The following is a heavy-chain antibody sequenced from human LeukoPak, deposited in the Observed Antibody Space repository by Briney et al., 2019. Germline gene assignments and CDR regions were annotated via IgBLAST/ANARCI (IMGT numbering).Heavy chain of an antibody. J-gene: IGHJ3*02. D-gene: IGHD5-12*01. V-gene: IGHV4-4*07. Sequence: TSETLSLTCTVSGGSISTYYWNWIRQPAGKGLEWIGHIYNSGNTNYNPSLKGRGTISVDRSRNMFSLKLSSVTAADTAAYYCARDYIVETGVVAFDIWGQGTMVTVSS. CDR1: GGSISTYY. CDR2: IYNSGNT. CDR3: ARDYIVETGVVAFDI.